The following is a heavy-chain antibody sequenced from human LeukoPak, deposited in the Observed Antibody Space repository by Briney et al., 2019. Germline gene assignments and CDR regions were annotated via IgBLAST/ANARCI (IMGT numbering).Heavy chain of an antibody. D-gene: IGHD4-23*01. CDR1: GFTFSSFE. Sequence: GGSLRLSCAASGFTFSSFEVNWVRQAPGKGLEWVSYISSSSSTIYYADSVKGRFTISRDKAKNSLYLQMNSLRAEDTALYYCARDNDGTFYYFDYWGQGTLVTVSS. CDR3: ARDNDGTFYYFDY. CDR2: ISSSSSTI. J-gene: IGHJ4*02. V-gene: IGHV3-48*01.